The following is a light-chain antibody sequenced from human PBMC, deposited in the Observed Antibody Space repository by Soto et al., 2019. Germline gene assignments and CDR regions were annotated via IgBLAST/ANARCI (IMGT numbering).Light chain of an antibody. CDR2: GAS. V-gene: IGKV3-15*01. CDR3: QMNNRWAHLA. J-gene: IGKJ5*01. CDR1: ENVRTK. Sequence: EIVMTQSPAILSVSPGEPASLSCRASENVRTKVGWYQQKAGEAPRLLIYGASTRPTRVPDRFSGSGSGTQFTRTNSRLQSEDGGVFLCQMNNRWAHLAVGQGERLEI.